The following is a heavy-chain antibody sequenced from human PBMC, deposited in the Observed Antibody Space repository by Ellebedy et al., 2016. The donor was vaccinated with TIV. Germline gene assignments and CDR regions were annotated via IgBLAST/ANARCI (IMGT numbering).Heavy chain of an antibody. CDR2: ISHSGNT. D-gene: IGHD3-22*01. CDR1: GSSIRRGYY. CDR3: AKDALITTIIGRGGSFDP. J-gene: IGHJ5*02. V-gene: IGHV4-38-2*02. Sequence: MPSETLSLTCTVSGSSIRRGYYWGWIRQPPGKGLEWMGNISHSGNTYYNTSLKNRVTISVDTSKNQFSLKLSSVTAADTAVYYCAKDALITTIIGRGGSFDPWGQGTLVTVSS.